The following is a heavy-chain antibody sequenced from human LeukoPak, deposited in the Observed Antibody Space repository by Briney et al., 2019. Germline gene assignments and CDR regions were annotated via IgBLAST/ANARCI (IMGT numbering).Heavy chain of an antibody. D-gene: IGHD3-10*01. V-gene: IGHV3-30*02. J-gene: IGHJ4*02. CDR2: IRYDGSNK. CDR3: AKDRQVLLWFFDY. Sequence: QPGESLRLSCAASGFTCSSYGMHWVRQAPGKGLEWVAFIRYDGSNKYYADSVKGRFTISRDNSKNTLYLQMNSLRAEDTAVYYCAKDRQVLLWFFDYWGQGTLVTVSS. CDR1: GFTCSSYG.